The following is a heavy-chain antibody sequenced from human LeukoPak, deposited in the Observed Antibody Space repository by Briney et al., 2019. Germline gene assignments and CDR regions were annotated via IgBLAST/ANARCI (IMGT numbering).Heavy chain of an antibody. V-gene: IGHV3-23*01. CDR3: AKAYSGYDYKLDY. CDR1: GFTFSDYA. CDR2: ISGDYGGT. J-gene: IGHJ4*02. Sequence: GGSLRLSCAASGFTFSDYAMSWVRQAPGKGLEWVSVISGDYGGTYYADSVKGRFTISRDNSKNTLYLQMNSLRAEDTAVYYCAKAYSGYDYKLDYWGQGTLVTVSS. D-gene: IGHD5-12*01.